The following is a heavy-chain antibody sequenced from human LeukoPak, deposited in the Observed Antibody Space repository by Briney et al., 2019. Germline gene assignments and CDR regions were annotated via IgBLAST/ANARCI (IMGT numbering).Heavy chain of an antibody. CDR3: AREMRWLQSGFDY. CDR2: ISYDGSNK. J-gene: IGHJ4*02. CDR1: GFTFSSYA. Sequence: PGRSLRLSCAASGFTFSSYAMHWVRQAPGKGLEWVAVISYDGSNKYYADSVKGRFTISRDNSKNTLYLQMNSLRAEDTAVYYCAREMRWLQSGFDYWGQGTLVTVSS. V-gene: IGHV3-30*01. D-gene: IGHD5-24*01.